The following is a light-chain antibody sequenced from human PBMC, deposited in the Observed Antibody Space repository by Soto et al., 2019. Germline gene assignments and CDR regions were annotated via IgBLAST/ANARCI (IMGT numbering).Light chain of an antibody. CDR2: NDH. J-gene: IGLJ2*01. CDR3: AAWDNIVNDVL. V-gene: IGLV1-44*01. Sequence: QAVVTQPPSASATPGQTITISCSGSSSNVGSDTVHWYQQLPGTAPKLLIYNDHKRPSGVSDRFSGSKSGTSASLAISGLQPADEADYYCAAWDNIVNDVLFGGGTQLTVL. CDR1: SSNVGSDT.